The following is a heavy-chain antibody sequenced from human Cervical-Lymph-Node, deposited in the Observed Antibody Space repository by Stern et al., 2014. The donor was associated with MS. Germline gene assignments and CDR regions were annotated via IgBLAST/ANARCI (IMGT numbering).Heavy chain of an antibody. CDR3: AKDSWQPLILPNSFFES. CDR1: GFTFDDYA. V-gene: IGHV3-9*01. J-gene: IGHJ4*02. Sequence: EVQLVASGGSLAPPGRSLRLSCSVSGFTFDDYALHWVRQAPGKGLEWVEGISGNGGSLGYAASVKGRFTISRDHAKKTLHLQMDSLRPEDTAFYYCAKDSWQPLILPNSFFESWGQGTLVTVSS. CDR2: ISGNGGSL. D-gene: IGHD1-26*01.